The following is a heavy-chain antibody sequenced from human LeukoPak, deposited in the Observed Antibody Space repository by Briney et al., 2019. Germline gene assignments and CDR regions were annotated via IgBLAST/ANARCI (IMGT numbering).Heavy chain of an antibody. CDR3: AKDRMMVRGGIPDY. Sequence: GGSLRLSCAASGFIFSNYAMSWVRQAPGKGLEWVSTISNSGGSTNYADSVKGRFTISRDNSKNTLYLQVNSLRVEDTAVYYCAKDRMMVRGGIPDYWGQGTLVTVSS. D-gene: IGHD3-10*01. CDR2: ISNSGGST. J-gene: IGHJ4*02. CDR1: GFIFSNYA. V-gene: IGHV3-23*01.